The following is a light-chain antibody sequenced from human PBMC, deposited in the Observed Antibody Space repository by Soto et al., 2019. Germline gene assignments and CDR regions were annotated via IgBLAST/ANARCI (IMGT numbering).Light chain of an antibody. J-gene: IGKJ5*01. CDR1: QSVSSY. V-gene: IGKV3-11*01. CDR2: DAS. Sequence: ENFLAQSPATPSFSPGEKTTLSCRASQSVSSYLAWYQQKPGQAPRLLIYDASNRATGIPARFSGSGSGTDFTLTISSLEPEDFAVYYCQQRSNWITFGQGTRLEIK. CDR3: QQRSNWIT.